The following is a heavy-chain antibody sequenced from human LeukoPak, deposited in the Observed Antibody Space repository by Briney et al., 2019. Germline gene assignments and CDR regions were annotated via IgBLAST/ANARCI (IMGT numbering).Heavy chain of an antibody. V-gene: IGHV3-33*01. D-gene: IGHD6-13*01. Sequence: GGSLRLSCAASGFTFSSYGMHWVRQAPGKGLEWVAVIWYDGSNKYYADSVKGRFTISRDNSKNTLYLQMNSLRAEDTAVYYCARPPGSSWYKNDYWGQGTLVTVSS. CDR1: GFTFSSYG. J-gene: IGHJ4*02. CDR3: ARPPGSSWYKNDY. CDR2: IWYDGSNK.